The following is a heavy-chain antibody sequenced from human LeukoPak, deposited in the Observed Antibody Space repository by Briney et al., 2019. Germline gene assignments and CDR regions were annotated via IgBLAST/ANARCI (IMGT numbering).Heavy chain of an antibody. D-gene: IGHD3-22*01. CDR1: GFTFSSYA. J-gene: IGHJ5*02. CDR3: AKDPDYYDSSGYYPT. V-gene: IGHV3-23*01. CDR2: ISGSGGST. Sequence: TGGSLRLSCAASGFTFSSYAMSWVRQAPGKGPEWVSAISGSGGSTYYADSVKGRFTISRDNSKNTLYLQMNSLRAEDTAVYYCAKDPDYYDSSGYYPTWGQGTLVTVSS.